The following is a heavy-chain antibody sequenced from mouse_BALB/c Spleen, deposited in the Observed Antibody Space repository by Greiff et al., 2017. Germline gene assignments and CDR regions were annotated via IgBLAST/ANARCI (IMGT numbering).Heavy chain of an antibody. CDR3: ARPGDYGGGNWFAY. D-gene: IGHD2-4*01. Sequence: EVKLMESGGGLVKPGGSLKLSCAASGFTFSSYAMPWVRQTPEKRLEWVATISSGGSYTYYPASVKGRFTISRDNAKNTLCLQMSSLRSEDTAVYYCARPGDYGGGNWFAYWGQGTLVTVSA. CDR2: ISSGGSYT. V-gene: IGHV5-9-3*01. J-gene: IGHJ3*01. CDR1: GFTFSSYA.